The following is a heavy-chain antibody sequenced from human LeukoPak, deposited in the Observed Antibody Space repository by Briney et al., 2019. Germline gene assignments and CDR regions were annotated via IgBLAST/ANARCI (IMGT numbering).Heavy chain of an antibody. D-gene: IGHD4-11*01. CDR3: AHITTVTCADY. V-gene: IGHV2-5*02. Sequence: ASGPTLVKPTQTLTLTCTFSGFSLPTSGVGVGWIRQPPGKALEWLALIYWDDDERYSPSLKSRLTVTKDTSKNQVVLTITNMDPVDTATYYCAHITTVTCADYWGQGTLVTVSS. CDR1: GFSLPTSGVG. CDR2: IYWDDDE. J-gene: IGHJ4*02.